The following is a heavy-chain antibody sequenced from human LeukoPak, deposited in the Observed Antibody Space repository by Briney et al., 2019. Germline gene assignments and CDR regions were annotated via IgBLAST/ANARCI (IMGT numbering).Heavy chain of an antibody. CDR3: ARRKLLWFGELFDDY. D-gene: IGHD3-10*01. CDR1: GGSISSSSYY. CDR2: IYYSGST. Sequence: SETVSLTCTVSGGSISSSSYYWGWIRQPPGKGLEWIGSIYYSGSTYYNPSLKSRVTISVDTSKNQFSLKLSSVTAADTAVYYCARRKLLWFGELFDDYWGQGTLVTVSS. J-gene: IGHJ4*02. V-gene: IGHV4-39*01.